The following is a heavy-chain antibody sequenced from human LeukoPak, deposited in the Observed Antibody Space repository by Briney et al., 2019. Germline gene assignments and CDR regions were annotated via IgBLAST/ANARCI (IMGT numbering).Heavy chain of an antibody. J-gene: IGHJ5*02. CDR2: MNPNSGNT. V-gene: IGHV1-8*01. Sequence: ASVKVSCKASGYTFTSYDINWVRQATGQGLEWMGWMNPNSGNTGYAQKFQGRVTMTRNTSIGTAYMELSSLRSEDTAVYYCARTGSGSGKNWFDPWGQGTLVTVSS. D-gene: IGHD3-10*01. CDR1: GYTFTSYD. CDR3: ARTGSGSGKNWFDP.